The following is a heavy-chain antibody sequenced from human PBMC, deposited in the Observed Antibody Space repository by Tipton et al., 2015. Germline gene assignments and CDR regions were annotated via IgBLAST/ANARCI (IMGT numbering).Heavy chain of an antibody. D-gene: IGHD3-22*01. CDR2: ISNDETIE. CDR3: ARGLYDYGSSGYYFFDY. Sequence: SLRLSCAASQFTFSRFGTHWLRQAPGKGLEWVAVISNDETIENYADSVKGRFTISRDNSKDTLYLQMNSLRAEDTAVYYCARGLYDYGSSGYYFFDYWGQGTLVTVSS. V-gene: IGHV3-33*01. J-gene: IGHJ4*02. CDR1: QFTFSRFG.